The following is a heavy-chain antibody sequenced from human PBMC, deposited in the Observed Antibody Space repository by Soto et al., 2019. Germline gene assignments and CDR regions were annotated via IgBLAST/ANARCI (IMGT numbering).Heavy chain of an antibody. V-gene: IGHV4-31*03. J-gene: IGHJ4*02. CDR1: GGSISSGGYY. Sequence: QVQLQESGPGLVKPSQTLSLTCTVFGGSISSGGYYWTWIRQHPGKGLEWIGYIYFSGNTYYNPSIKGRVTLSLDRSKNQFSLKLSSVTAADTAVYYCARDSVAAAVWGQGTLVTVSS. D-gene: IGHD6-13*01. CDR3: ARDSVAAAV. CDR2: IYFSGNT.